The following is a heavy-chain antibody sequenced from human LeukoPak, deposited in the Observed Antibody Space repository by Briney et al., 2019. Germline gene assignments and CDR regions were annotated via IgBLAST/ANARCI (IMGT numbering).Heavy chain of an antibody. D-gene: IGHD3-10*02. CDR3: AELGITMIGGV. V-gene: IGHV3-23*01. Sequence: GGSLRLSCAASGFTFSNFDLSWVRQAPGKELPWVSVISGSGDVTYYADSVKGWFTIFRDNSNNMLYLQMNSLRAEDTAVYYCAELGITMIGGVWGKGTTVTISS. CDR2: ISGSGDVT. J-gene: IGHJ6*04. CDR1: GFTFSNFD.